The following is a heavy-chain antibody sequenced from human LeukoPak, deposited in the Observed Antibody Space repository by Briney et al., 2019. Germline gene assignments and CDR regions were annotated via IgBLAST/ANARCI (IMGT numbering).Heavy chain of an antibody. CDR1: GRSISSRSHY. Sequence: SETLSLTCTLSGRSISSRSHYWGWIRQPPGNGLEWIASIYYSESTYYNSSLKIRVTISVDTSKNQFSLKLSSVTAADTAVYYCARHFLQLERQGERPNAFDIWGQGTMVTVSS. J-gene: IGHJ3*02. CDR2: IYYSEST. V-gene: IGHV4-39*01. CDR3: ARHFLQLERQGERPNAFDI. D-gene: IGHD1-1*01.